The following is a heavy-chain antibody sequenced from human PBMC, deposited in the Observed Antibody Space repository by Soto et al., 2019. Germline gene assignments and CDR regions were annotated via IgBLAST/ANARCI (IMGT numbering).Heavy chain of an antibody. J-gene: IGHJ5*02. CDR1: GASTTIYY. CDR2: IYTTGNV. CDR3: VRDRLNWFDP. V-gene: IGHV4-4*07. Sequence: TLSLTCNVSGASTTIYYWSWIRQSAGKGLEWIGRIYTTGNVNYNPSLRSRVTMSRDSSKNQLSLKLTSVTAADTAVYYCVRDRLNWFDPWGQGVLVTVSS.